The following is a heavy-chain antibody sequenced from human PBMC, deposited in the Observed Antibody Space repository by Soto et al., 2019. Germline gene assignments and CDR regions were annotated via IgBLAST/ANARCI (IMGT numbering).Heavy chain of an antibody. CDR3: ARGDAGYYGMDV. CDR1: GGSISSGGYF. V-gene: IGHV4-30-2*01. CDR2: SYHSGST. J-gene: IGHJ6*02. Sequence: KPSETLSLTCSVSGGSISSGGYFWNWIRQPPGKGLEWIGYSYHSGSTYYNPPLKSRVIISVDRSNNQFSLKLTSVTAADTAVYYCARGDAGYYGMDVWGQGTTVTVSS.